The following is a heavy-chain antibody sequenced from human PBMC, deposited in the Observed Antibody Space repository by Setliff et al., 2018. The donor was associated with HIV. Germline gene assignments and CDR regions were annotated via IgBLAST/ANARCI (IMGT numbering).Heavy chain of an antibody. J-gene: IGHJ4*02. V-gene: IGHV1-18*01. CDR2: ISAYNGKT. Sequence: ASVKVSCKASGYTFSDYGISWVRQAPGQGLEWMGWISAYNGKTNSAQKVQGRVTMTTDTSTSTAYMELRSPRSDDTAVYYCARTKREYSYGSRYWGQGTLVTVSS. CDR1: GYTFSDYG. CDR3: ARTKREYSYGSRY. D-gene: IGHD5-18*01.